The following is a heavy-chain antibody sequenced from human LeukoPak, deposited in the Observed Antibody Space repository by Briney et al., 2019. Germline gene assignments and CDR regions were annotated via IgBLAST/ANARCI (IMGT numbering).Heavy chain of an antibody. J-gene: IGHJ4*02. CDR2: IWNDGSYK. CDR1: GFNLSNFG. V-gene: IGHV3-33*06. D-gene: IGHD3-10*01. CDR3: AKDSYEFGDSYLDY. Sequence: GGSLRLSCAASGFNLSNFGVHWVRQAPGKGPEWVAGIWNDGSYKYYSDSVKGRFTISRDNSKNAVYLQMNSLRAEDTAVYYCAKDSYEFGDSYLDYWGQGTLVTVSS.